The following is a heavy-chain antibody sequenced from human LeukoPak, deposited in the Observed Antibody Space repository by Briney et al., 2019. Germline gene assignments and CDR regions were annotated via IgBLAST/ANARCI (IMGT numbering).Heavy chain of an antibody. D-gene: IGHD6-19*01. Sequence: PSETLSLTCTVSGYSISSGYYWGWIRQPPGKGLEWIGSIYHSGSTYYNPSLKSRVTISVDTSKNQFSLKLSSVTAADTAVYYCARSFGAVAADYWGQGTLVTVSS. J-gene: IGHJ4*02. V-gene: IGHV4-38-2*02. CDR2: IYHSGST. CDR3: ARSFGAVAADY. CDR1: GYSISSGYY.